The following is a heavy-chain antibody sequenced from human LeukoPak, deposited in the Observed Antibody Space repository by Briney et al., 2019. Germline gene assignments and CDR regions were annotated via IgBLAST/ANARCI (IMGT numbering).Heavy chain of an antibody. CDR2: FDPEDGET. J-gene: IGHJ5*02. CDR1: GYTLTELS. CDR3: ATVSLIAAAGTWWFDP. Sequence: ASVKVSCKVSGYTLTELSMHWVRQAPGKGLEWMGGFDPEDGETVYAQKFQGRVTMTEDTSTDTAYMELSSLRPEDTAVYYCATVSLIAAAGTWWFDPWGQGTLVTVSS. V-gene: IGHV1-24*01. D-gene: IGHD6-13*01.